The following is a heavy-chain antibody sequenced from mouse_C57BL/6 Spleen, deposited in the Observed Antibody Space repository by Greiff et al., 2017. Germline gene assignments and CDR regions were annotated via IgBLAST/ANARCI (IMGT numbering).Heavy chain of an antibody. CDR2: IDPETGGT. V-gene: IGHV1-15*01. CDR3: TKLGL. Sequence: QVQLQQSGAELVRPGASVTLSCKASGYTFPDYEMHWVKQTPVHGLAWIGAIDPETGGTAYNQKFKGKAILTADKSSSTADMALRSLTSDDSAVYYCTKLGLWGQGTLVTVSA. D-gene: IGHD4-1*01. CDR1: GYTFPDYE. J-gene: IGHJ3*01.